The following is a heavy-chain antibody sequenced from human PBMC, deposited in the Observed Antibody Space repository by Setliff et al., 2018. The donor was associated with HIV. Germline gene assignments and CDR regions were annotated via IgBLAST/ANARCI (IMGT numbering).Heavy chain of an antibody. CDR1: GGSISSSSYY. CDR2: IYYSGST. J-gene: IGHJ3*02. D-gene: IGHD1-20*01. CDR3: ASLYNWNPRGGVGGAFDI. V-gene: IGHV4-39*07. Sequence: SETLCLTCTVSGGSISSSSYYWGWIRQPPGKGLEWIGSIYYSGSTYYNPSLKSRVTILVDTSKKQLSLKMSSVTAADTAVYYCASLYNWNPRGGVGGAFDIWGQGTRVTVSS.